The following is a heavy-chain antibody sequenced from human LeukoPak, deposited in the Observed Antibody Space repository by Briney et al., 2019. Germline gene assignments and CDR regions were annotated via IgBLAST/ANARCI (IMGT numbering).Heavy chain of an antibody. CDR1: GFTFSSYG. CDR2: IRYDGSNK. V-gene: IGHV3-30*02. D-gene: IGHD2-2*01. J-gene: IGHJ4*02. CDR3: AKVEGVVPAAPHYSDY. Sequence: GGSLRLSCAAPGFTFSSYGMHWVRQAPGKGLEWVAFIRYDGSNKYYADSVKGRFTISRDNSKNTLYLQMNSLRAEDTAVYYCAKVEGVVPAAPHYSDYWAREPWSPSPQ.